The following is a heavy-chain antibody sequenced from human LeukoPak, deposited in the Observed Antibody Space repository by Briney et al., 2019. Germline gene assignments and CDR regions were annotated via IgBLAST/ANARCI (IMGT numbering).Heavy chain of an antibody. CDR1: GFTFSDYY. V-gene: IGHV3-11*01. CDR3: ARDSGYSYGYYAY. J-gene: IGHJ4*02. D-gene: IGHD5-18*01. CDR2: ISSSGSTI. Sequence: TGGSLRLSCAASGFTFSDYYMSWIRQAPGKGLEWVSYISSSGSTIYYADSVKGRFTISRDNAKNSLYPQMNSLRAEDTAVYYCARDSGYSYGYYAYWGQGTLVTVSS.